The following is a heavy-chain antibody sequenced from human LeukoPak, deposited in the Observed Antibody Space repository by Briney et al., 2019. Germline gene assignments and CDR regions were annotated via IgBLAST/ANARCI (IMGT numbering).Heavy chain of an antibody. CDR3: ARDLQLDP. V-gene: IGHV3-23*01. Sequence: GGSLRLSCSASGFTYTDYSMSWVRQVPGKGLEWVSGLGRTGEYKYYADSVKGRFTISRDNSKNTLYLQMNSLRAEDTAVYYCARDLQLDPWGQGTLVTVSS. CDR1: GFTYTDYS. CDR2: LGRTGEYK. J-gene: IGHJ5*02.